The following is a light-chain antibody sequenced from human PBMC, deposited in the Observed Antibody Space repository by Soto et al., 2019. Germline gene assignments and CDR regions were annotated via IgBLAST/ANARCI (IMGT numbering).Light chain of an antibody. V-gene: IGKV3-20*01. CDR3: QQYGSSPQRWT. J-gene: IGKJ1*01. Sequence: ILMTQSPATLSLAPVEIATLSCRQIESVGSNLAWFQQKPGQAPRLLIYGASNRATGIPDRFSGSGSGTDFTLTISRLEPEDFAVYYCQQYGSSPQRWTFGQGTKVDIK. CDR1: ESVGSN. CDR2: GAS.